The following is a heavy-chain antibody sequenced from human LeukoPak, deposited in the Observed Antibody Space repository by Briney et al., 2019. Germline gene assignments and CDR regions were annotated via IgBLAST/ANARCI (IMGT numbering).Heavy chain of an antibody. D-gene: IGHD2-2*01. Sequence: GESLKISCKGSGYSFTSYWIGWVRQMPGKGLEWMGIIYPGDSDTRYSPSFQGQVTISADKSTSTAYLQWSSLKASDTAMYYCARLGSSTSANRRSYGMDVWGQGTTVTVSS. CDR2: IYPGDSDT. CDR1: GYSFTSYW. V-gene: IGHV5-51*01. CDR3: ARLGSSTSANRRSYGMDV. J-gene: IGHJ6*02.